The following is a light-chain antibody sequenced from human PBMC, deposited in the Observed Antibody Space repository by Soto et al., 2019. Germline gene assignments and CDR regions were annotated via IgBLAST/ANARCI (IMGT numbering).Light chain of an antibody. J-gene: IGKJ4*01. CDR1: QSVSSY. V-gene: IGKV3-15*01. Sequence: EIVLTQSPGTLSLSPGERATLSCRASQSVSSYLAWYQQKPGQAPRLLIYGASSRETGIPDRFSGSGSGTEFTLTINSLQSEDFAIYDCQQYNFWTLTFGGGTKVDI. CDR2: GAS. CDR3: QQYNFWTLT.